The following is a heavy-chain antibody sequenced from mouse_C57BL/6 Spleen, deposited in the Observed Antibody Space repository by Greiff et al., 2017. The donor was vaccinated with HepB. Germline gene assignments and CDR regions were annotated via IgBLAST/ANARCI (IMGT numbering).Heavy chain of an antibody. CDR3: ARDGDYAWFAY. D-gene: IGHD2-4*01. J-gene: IGHJ3*01. Sequence: QVQLQHPGAELVKPGASVKLSCKASGYTFTSYWMHWVKQRPGQGLEWIGMIHPNSGSTNYNEKFKSKATLTVDKSSSTAYMQLSSLTSEDSAVYYCARDGDYAWFAYWGQGTLVTVSA. V-gene: IGHV1-64*01. CDR1: GYTFTSYW. CDR2: IHPNSGST.